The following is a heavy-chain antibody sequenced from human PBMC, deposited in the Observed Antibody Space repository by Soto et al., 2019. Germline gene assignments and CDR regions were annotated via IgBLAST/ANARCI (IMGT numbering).Heavy chain of an antibody. CDR3: ARGTTPQH. CDR1: GYTFTSYD. D-gene: IGHD1-1*01. J-gene: IGHJ4*02. CDR2: VNPNTGNT. Sequence: QVQLVQSGAEVKRPGASVKVSCKASGYTFTSYDINWVRQATGHGLAWVGWVNPNTGNTGYVQKFQDRITLTWNTSINTAYMELSSLRSDDTAIYYCARGTTPQHWGQGSLVTV. V-gene: IGHV1-8*01.